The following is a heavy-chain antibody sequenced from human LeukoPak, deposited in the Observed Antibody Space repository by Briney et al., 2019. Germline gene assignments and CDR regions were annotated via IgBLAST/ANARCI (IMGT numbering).Heavy chain of an antibody. V-gene: IGHV1-18*01. D-gene: IGHD2-21*02. CDR2: ISAYNGNT. J-gene: IGHJ6*02. Sequence: GASVKVSCKASGYTFTSYGISWVRQAPGQGLEWMGWISAYNGNTNYAQKLQGRVTMTTDTSTSTAYMELGSLRSEDTAVYYCARDSGSNRIVVVTADYGMDVWGQGTTVTVSS. CDR3: ARDSGSNRIVVVTADYGMDV. CDR1: GYTFTSYG.